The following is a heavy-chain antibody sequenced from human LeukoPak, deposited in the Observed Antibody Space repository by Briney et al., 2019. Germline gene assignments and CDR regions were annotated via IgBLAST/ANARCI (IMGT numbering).Heavy chain of an antibody. J-gene: IGHJ4*02. CDR3: AKQLGYCSDGSCYFPY. Sequence: GGSLRLSCAASGFTFSSSAMSWVRQAAGKGLEWVSAISNNGGYTYYADSVQGRFTISRDNSKSTLCLQMNSLRAEDTAVYYCAKQLGYCSDGSCYFPYWGQGTLVTVSS. V-gene: IGHV3-23*01. D-gene: IGHD2-15*01. CDR1: GFTFSSSA. CDR2: ISNNGGYT.